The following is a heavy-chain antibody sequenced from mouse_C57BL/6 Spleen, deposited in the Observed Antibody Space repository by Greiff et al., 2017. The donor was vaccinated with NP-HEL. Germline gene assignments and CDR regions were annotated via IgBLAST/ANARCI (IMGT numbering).Heavy chain of an antibody. CDR3: ATLYDFLFDY. V-gene: IGHV2-2*01. CDR1: GFSLTSYG. D-gene: IGHD2-3*01. J-gene: IGHJ2*01. CDR2: IWSGGST. Sequence: VQVVESGPGLVQPSQSLSITCTVSGFSLTSYGVHWVRQSPGKGLEWLGVIWSGGSTDYNAAFISRLSISKDNSKSQVFFKMNSLQADDTAIYYCATLYDFLFDYWGQGTTLTVSS.